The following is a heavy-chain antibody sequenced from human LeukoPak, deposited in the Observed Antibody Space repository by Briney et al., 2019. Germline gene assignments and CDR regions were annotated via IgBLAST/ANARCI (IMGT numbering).Heavy chain of an antibody. CDR3: ARGGLRDTLMGPKYYFDY. V-gene: IGHV1-69*01. CDR1: GGTFSGYA. Sequence: ASVKVSCKASGGTFSGYAISWVRQAPGQGLEWMGAIIPIFDKTNYTQNFQGRVTITADESTTTAYMELSNLRSEDTAVYYCARGGLRDTLMGPKYYFDYWGQGTLVTVSS. CDR2: IIPIFDKT. J-gene: IGHJ4*02. D-gene: IGHD5-12*01.